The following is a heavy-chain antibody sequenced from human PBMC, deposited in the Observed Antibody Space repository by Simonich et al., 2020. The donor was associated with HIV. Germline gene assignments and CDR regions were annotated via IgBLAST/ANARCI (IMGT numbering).Heavy chain of an antibody. J-gene: IGHJ4*02. CDR1: GGSFSGHY. CDR2: INHSGIT. CDR3: ARRDRELILYFDY. V-gene: IGHV4-34*04. Sequence: QVQLQQWGAGLLKPSETLSLTCAVYGGSFSGHYWSWIRQPPGKGLEWIGEINHSGITNDKSSLNSRATISVDKSKNQFSLKLSSVTAADTAIYYCARRDRELILYFDYWGQGNLVTVSS. D-gene: IGHD3-3*01.